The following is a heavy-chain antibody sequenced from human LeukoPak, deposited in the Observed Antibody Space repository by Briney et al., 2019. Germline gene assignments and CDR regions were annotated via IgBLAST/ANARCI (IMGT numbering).Heavy chain of an antibody. V-gene: IGHV4-4*09. D-gene: IGHD6-19*01. CDR3: ARRVTSKAVRPNIYQFVDV. CDR1: GDSISGYS. CDR2: IQTSGTT. J-gene: IGHJ6*04. Sequence: SETLSLTCTVSGDSISGYSWSWIRQSPEKGLEWIGLIQTSGTTKYNPSLKGRVSISVDTSKTQVSLKVSSVTAADTAVYYCARRVTSKAVRPNIYQFVDVWGKGTTVTVSS.